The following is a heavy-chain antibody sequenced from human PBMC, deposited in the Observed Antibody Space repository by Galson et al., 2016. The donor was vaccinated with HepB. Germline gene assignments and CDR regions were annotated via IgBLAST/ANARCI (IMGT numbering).Heavy chain of an antibody. V-gene: IGHV3-21*01. Sequence: SLRLSCAASGFTFSSYSMNWVRQAPGKGLEWVSSISSRSSYIYYADSVKGRFTISRDNAKNSLYLQMNSLRAEDTAVYYGARDSDPAGFDYWGQGTLVTVSS. CDR2: ISSRSSYI. D-gene: IGHD3-10*01. CDR3: ARDSDPAGFDY. CDR1: GFTFSSYS. J-gene: IGHJ4*02.